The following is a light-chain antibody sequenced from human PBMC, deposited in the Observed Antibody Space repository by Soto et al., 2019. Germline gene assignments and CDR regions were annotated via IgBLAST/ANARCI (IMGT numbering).Light chain of an antibody. CDR2: EVS. V-gene: IGLV2-14*01. J-gene: IGLJ1*01. CDR1: SSDVGGYEY. CDR3: SSYTTANTYV. Sequence: QSVLTQSASVSGSPGQSITISCTGTSSDVGGYEYVSWYQHHPGKAPKLMIYEVSNRPSGVSHRFSGSKSGNTASLTISGLQAEDEADYYCSSYTTANTYVFGTGTKV.